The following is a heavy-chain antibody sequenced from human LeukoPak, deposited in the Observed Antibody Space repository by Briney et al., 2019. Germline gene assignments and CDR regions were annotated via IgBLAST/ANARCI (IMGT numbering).Heavy chain of an antibody. J-gene: IGHJ3*02. CDR1: GFTFSSYS. D-gene: IGHD3-3*01. Sequence: GGSLRLSCAASGFTFSSYSMNWVRQAPGKGLEWVSSISSSSSYIYYADSVKGRFTISRDNAKNSLYLQMNSLRAEDTAVYYCARGGIWSGYRPHAFDIWGQGTMVTVSS. V-gene: IGHV3-21*01. CDR3: ARGGIWSGYRPHAFDI. CDR2: ISSSSSYI.